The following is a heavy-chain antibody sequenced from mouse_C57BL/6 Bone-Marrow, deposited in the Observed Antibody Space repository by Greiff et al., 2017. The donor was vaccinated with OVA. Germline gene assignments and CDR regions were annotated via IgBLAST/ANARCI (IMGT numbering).Heavy chain of an antibody. V-gene: IGHV1S81*02. CDR2: INPSNGRT. CDR3: ARRGAMDY. Sequence: QVQLQQPGAELVKPGASVKLSCKASGYTFTSYWMHWVKQRPGQGLEWIGEINPSNGRTNYNEKFKGKATLTVDKSSSTAYMQLSSLTSEDSAVYYGARRGAMDYWCQGNAATVTS. CDR1: GYTFTSYW. J-gene: IGHJ4*01.